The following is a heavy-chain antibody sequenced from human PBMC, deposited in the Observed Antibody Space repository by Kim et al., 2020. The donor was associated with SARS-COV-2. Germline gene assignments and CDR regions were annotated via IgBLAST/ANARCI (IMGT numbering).Heavy chain of an antibody. J-gene: IGHJ4*02. Sequence: DSVKGRFTISRDNYKNPLYLQMNSLRAEDTAVYYCARTGYSSGWYISATDYWGQGTLVTVSS. V-gene: IGHV3-30*01. CDR3: ARTGYSSGWYISATDY. D-gene: IGHD6-19*01.